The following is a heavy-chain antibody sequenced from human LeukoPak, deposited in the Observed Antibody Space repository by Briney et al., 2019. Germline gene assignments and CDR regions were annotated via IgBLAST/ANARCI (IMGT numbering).Heavy chain of an antibody. V-gene: IGHV3-74*01. J-gene: IGHJ6*03. Sequence: PGGSLRLSCAASGFTFSSYWMHWVRQAPGKGLVWVSRINSDGSSTHYADSVKGRFTISRDNAKNTLYLQMNSLRAEDTGVYYCARDSHQYYMDVWGKGTTVTVSS. CDR2: INSDGSST. CDR3: ARDSHQYYMDV. CDR1: GFTFSSYW.